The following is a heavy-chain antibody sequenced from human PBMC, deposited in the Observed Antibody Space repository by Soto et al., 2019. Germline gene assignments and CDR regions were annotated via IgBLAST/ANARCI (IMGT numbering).Heavy chain of an antibody. CDR1: GFTFSGSA. Sequence: GGSLRLTCAASGFTFSGSAMHWVRQAYGKGLEWVGRIRSKANSYATAYAASVKGRFTISRDDSKNTAYLQMNSLKTEDTAVYYCTRHYDYWSGYYNGGYYYYGMDVWGQGTTVTVSS. D-gene: IGHD3-3*01. CDR3: TRHYDYWSGYYNGGYYYYGMDV. J-gene: IGHJ6*02. CDR2: IRSKANSYAT. V-gene: IGHV3-73*01.